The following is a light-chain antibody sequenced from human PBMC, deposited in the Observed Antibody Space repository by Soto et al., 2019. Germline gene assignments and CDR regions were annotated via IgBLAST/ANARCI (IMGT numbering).Light chain of an antibody. V-gene: IGKV1-8*01. CDR3: QQYHTYPPLT. Sequence: AIRMTQSPSSFSASTGDRVTITCRASQDSSSYLAWYQQKPGKAPKVLIYAASTLQSGVPSRFSGSGSGTDFTLTISGLQSEDFATYYCQQYHTYPPLTFGGGTKVEIK. CDR1: QDSSSY. J-gene: IGKJ4*01. CDR2: AAS.